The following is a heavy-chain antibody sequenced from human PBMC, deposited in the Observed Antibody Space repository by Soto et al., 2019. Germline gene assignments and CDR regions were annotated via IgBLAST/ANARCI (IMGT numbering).Heavy chain of an antibody. D-gene: IGHD2-2*01. CDR2: IIPIFATP. CDR3: ARGGPVIIPAATNWFDP. Sequence: QVQLVQSGAEVKKPGSSVKVSCKGSGGFNSYSISWVRQAPGQGLEWMGGIIPIFATPNYAQKFQGRVTITADKSTSTANMELSRLTSEDTAVYYCARGGPVIIPAATNWFDPWGQGTLVSVSS. J-gene: IGHJ5*02. V-gene: IGHV1-69*06. CDR1: GGFNSYS.